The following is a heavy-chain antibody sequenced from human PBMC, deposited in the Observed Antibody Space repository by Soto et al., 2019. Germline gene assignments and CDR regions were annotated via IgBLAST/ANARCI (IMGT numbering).Heavy chain of an antibody. CDR1: GYTFTGYY. CDR2: INPNSGGT. J-gene: IGHJ4*02. V-gene: IGHV1-2*04. D-gene: IGHD5-18*01. Sequence: ASVKVSCKASGYTFTGYYMHWVRQAPGQGLEWMGWINPNSGGTNYAQKFQGWVTMTRDTSISTAYMELSRLRSDDTAVYYCARGVRIQLWSYYFDYWGQGTLVTVSS. CDR3: ARGVRIQLWSYYFDY.